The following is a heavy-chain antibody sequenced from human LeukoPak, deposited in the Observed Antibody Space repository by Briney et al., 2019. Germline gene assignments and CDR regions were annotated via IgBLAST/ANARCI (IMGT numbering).Heavy chain of an antibody. V-gene: IGHV3-7*01. CDR3: ARGRYCSGNACSFFDY. Sequence: GGALRLSCAASGFSFSRNWMSWVRQAPGKGLEWVANIKEDGGEKFYVDSVKGRFTISRDNAKNSLYLQMNNLGAEDTAVYYCARGRYCSGNACSFFDYWGQGTLVTVSS. CDR1: GFSFSRNW. J-gene: IGHJ4*02. D-gene: IGHD2-15*01. CDR2: IKEDGGEK.